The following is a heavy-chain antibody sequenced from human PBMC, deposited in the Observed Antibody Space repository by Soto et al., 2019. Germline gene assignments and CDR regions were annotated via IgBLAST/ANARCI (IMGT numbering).Heavy chain of an antibody. V-gene: IGHV4-34*01. D-gene: IGHD3-3*01. CDR3: ARGGLWNYDFWSGYSERYGMDV. Sequence: PSETLSLTCAVYGGSFSGYYWSWIRQPPGKGLEWIGEINHSGSTNYSPSLKSRVTISVDTSKNQFSLKLSSVTAADTAVYYCARGGLWNYDFWSGYSERYGMDVWGQGTTVTVSS. CDR2: INHSGST. CDR1: GGSFSGYY. J-gene: IGHJ6*02.